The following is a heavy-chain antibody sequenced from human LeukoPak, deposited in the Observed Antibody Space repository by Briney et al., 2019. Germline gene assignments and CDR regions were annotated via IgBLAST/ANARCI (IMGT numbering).Heavy chain of an antibody. Sequence: GGSLRLSCAASGFTFSNYEVVWVRQAPGKGREWVSFIDSRGRPTHYADSVKGRFTISRDNSKNTLYLQMNSLRAEDTAVYYCARISRSGTLDMFFDIWGQGTMVTVSS. CDR3: ARISRSGTLDMFFDI. D-gene: IGHD1-26*01. CDR1: GFTFSNYE. V-gene: IGHV3-23*05. J-gene: IGHJ3*02. CDR2: IDSRGRPT.